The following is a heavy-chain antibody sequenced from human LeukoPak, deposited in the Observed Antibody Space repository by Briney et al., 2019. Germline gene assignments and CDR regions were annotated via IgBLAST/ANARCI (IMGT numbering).Heavy chain of an antibody. CDR3: AGSLYDSSGYYLRGPFGY. V-gene: IGHV3-66*02. J-gene: IGHJ4*02. CDR1: GFTVSSNY. CDR2: IYSGGSR. D-gene: IGHD3-22*01. Sequence: PGGSLRLSCAASGFTVSSNYRSWVRQAPGKGLEWVSVIYSGGSRYYADSVKGRFTISRDNSKNTLYLQMNSLRAEDRAVYYCAGSLYDSSGYYLRGPFGYWGQGTLVTVSS.